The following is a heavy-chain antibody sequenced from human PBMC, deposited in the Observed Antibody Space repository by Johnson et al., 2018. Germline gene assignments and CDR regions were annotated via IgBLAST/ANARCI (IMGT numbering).Heavy chain of an antibody. D-gene: IGHD6-13*01. J-gene: IGHJ1*01. Sequence: QVELVQSGGGVVEHGRSLRLSCAASGFTFSSYGMHWVRQAQGKGLAWVALISYDGSHKYYADSVKGRFTVARDKSRNKLYLQMNSLRAEDTAVYFCAKDPQDNSWYRYFQEWGQGTLVTVSS. CDR3: AKDPQDNSWYRYFQE. V-gene: IGHV3-30*18. CDR1: GFTFSSYG. CDR2: ISYDGSHK.